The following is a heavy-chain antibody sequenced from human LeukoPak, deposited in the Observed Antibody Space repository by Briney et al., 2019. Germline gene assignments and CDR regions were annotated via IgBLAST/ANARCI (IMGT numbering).Heavy chain of an antibody. Sequence: PGGSLRLSCAVSGFTFRSYEMNWVRQAPGEGLEWVSYISSSGSTIKYTDSVKGRFTISRDNAKNSLYLQMNSLRAEDTAVYYCARANTMDVWGQGTTVTVSS. V-gene: IGHV3-48*03. CDR2: ISSSGSTI. CDR3: ARANTMDV. J-gene: IGHJ6*02. CDR1: GFTFRSYE. D-gene: IGHD4/OR15-4a*01.